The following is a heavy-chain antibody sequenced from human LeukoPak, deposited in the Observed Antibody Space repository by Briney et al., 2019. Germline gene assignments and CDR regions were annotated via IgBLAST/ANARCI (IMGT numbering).Heavy chain of an antibody. Sequence: PGGSLRLSCAASGFXFSRYGIHWVRQAPGKGQEWVAVVWYDGSNEYYADSVKGRFTISRDNSKNTLYLQMNSLRVEDTAVYFCAKDRVSSGWYEYFQYWGQGTLVTVSS. CDR2: VWYDGSNE. CDR3: AKDRVSSGWYEYFQY. J-gene: IGHJ1*01. CDR1: GFXFSRYG. V-gene: IGHV3-33*06. D-gene: IGHD6-19*01.